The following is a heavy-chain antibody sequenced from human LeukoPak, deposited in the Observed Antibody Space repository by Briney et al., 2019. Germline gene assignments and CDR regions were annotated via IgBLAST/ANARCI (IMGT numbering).Heavy chain of an antibody. CDR2: IYYSGST. V-gene: IGHV4-39*07. Sequence: PSETLSLTCPVSGGSISSSSYYWGWIRQPPGKGLEWIGSIYYSGSTYYNPSLKSRVTISVDTSKNQFSLKLSSVTAADTAVYYCARGTLDYGEIGYWGQGTLVTVSS. CDR1: GGSISSSSYY. D-gene: IGHD4-17*01. J-gene: IGHJ4*02. CDR3: ARGTLDYGEIGY.